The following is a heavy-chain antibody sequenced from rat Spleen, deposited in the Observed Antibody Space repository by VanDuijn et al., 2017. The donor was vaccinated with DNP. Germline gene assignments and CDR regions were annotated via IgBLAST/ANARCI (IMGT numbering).Heavy chain of an antibody. CDR1: GFSLTSYG. V-gene: IGHV2-15*01. J-gene: IGHJ3*01. Sequence: QVQLEESGPGLLQPSRTLSLTSPVPGFSLTSYGVSWVRKPPGKGLEWSEAIWSGGSTAYNSALKSRLSISRDTSKSQVFLKMNSLQTEDTAIYFCTRVYYSAEDWFAYWGQGTLVTVSS. CDR3: TRVYYSAEDWFAY. CDR2: IWSGGST. D-gene: IGHD1-1*01.